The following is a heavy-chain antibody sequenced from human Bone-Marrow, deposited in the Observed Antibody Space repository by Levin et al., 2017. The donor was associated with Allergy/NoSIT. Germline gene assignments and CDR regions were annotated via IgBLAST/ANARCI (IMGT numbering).Heavy chain of an antibody. Sequence: ASVKVSCKASGYSFSNYAMNWVRQAPGQGLEWMGWIHTNTGNPTYAQGFTGRFVFSLDTSVSTSYLQITYLKAEDTAVYYCARALRHLGELSIPFSWGQGTLVTVSS. CDR3: ARALRHLGELSIPFS. J-gene: IGHJ5*02. CDR1: GYSFSNYA. D-gene: IGHD3-16*02. V-gene: IGHV7-4-1*02. CDR2: IHTNTGNP.